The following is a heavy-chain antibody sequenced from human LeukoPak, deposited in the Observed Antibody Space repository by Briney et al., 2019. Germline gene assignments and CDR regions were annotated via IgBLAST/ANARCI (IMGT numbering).Heavy chain of an antibody. Sequence: SETLSLTRTVSGGSISSTNYYWGWIRQPPGEGLEWIGSIYYSGTTYYNPSLKSRVTISADTSKNQFSLKLTSVTAADTAVYYCATPPAGLGGYFDYWGQGTLVTVSS. J-gene: IGHJ4*02. V-gene: IGHV4-39*01. CDR3: ATPPAGLGGYFDY. CDR2: IYYSGTT. D-gene: IGHD6-19*01. CDR1: GGSISSTNYY.